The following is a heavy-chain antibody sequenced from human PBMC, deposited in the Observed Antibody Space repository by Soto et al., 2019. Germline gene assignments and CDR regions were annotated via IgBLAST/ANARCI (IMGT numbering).Heavy chain of an antibody. CDR2: INPNSGGT. CDR1: GYTFTGYY. V-gene: IGHV1-2*04. J-gene: IGHJ4*02. Sequence: ASVKVSCKASGYTFTGYYIHWVRQAPGQGLEWMGWINPNSGGTNYAQKFQGWVTMTRDTSISTAYMELSRLRSADTAVYYCARDLGYCSNGVCYNTYYFDYWGQGTLVTVSS. CDR3: ARDLGYCSNGVCYNTYYFDY. D-gene: IGHD2-8*01.